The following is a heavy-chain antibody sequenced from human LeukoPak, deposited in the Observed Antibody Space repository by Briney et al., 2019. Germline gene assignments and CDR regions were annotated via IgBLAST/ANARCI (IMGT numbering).Heavy chain of an antibody. Sequence: GGSLRLSCAASGFTFSSYAMHWVRQAPGKGLEWVTVISYDGSNKYYADSVKGRFTISRDNSKNTLYLQMNSLRAEDTAVYYCARGRGSGSYYSYFDYWGQGTLVTVSS. CDR2: ISYDGSNK. D-gene: IGHD3-10*01. CDR3: ARGRGSGSYYSYFDY. J-gene: IGHJ4*02. CDR1: GFTFSSYA. V-gene: IGHV3-30*04.